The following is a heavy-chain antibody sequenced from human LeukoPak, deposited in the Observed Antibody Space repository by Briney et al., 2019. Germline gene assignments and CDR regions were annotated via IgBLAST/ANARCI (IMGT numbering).Heavy chain of an antibody. CDR3: ARNSDYGDYVRYWYFDL. CDR1: GGSISSYY. CDR2: IYYSGST. D-gene: IGHD4-17*01. V-gene: IGHV4-59*08. J-gene: IGHJ2*01. Sequence: PSETLSLTCTVSGGSISSYYWSWIRQPPGKGLEWIGDIYYSGSTNYNPSLKSRVTISVDTSKNQFSLKLSSVTAADTAVYYCARNSDYGDYVRYWYFDLWGRGTLVTVSS.